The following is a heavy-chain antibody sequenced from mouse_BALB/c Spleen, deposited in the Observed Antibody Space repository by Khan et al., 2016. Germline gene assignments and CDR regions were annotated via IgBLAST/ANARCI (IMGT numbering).Heavy chain of an antibody. CDR1: GFTFSNYT. CDR3: ARRDYYRYDAAMDY. D-gene: IGHD2-14*01. CDR2: ISDGGGNT. Sequence: EVELVESGGGLVQPGGSLKLSCAVSGFTFSNYTMSWVRQTPEKRLEWVAYISDGGGNTYYLDTVKGRFTISSDNAKNTLYLQMSSLKSEDTAMYYCARRDYYRYDAAMDYWGQGTSVTVSS. V-gene: IGHV5-12-2*01. J-gene: IGHJ4*01.